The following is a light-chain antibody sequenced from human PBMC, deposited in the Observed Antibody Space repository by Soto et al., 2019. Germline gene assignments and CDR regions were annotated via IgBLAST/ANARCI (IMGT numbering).Light chain of an antibody. J-gene: IGKJ4*01. CDR1: QSVGNNY. CDR2: GAS. V-gene: IGKV3-11*01. Sequence: EIVLTQSPGTLSLSPGERATLSCRASQSVGNNYLAWYQQKPGQAPRLLIYGASTRAAGIPARFSGTGSGTEFTLTITSLEPEDFAVYYCQQRSNWPLTFGGGTKLDIK. CDR3: QQRSNWPLT.